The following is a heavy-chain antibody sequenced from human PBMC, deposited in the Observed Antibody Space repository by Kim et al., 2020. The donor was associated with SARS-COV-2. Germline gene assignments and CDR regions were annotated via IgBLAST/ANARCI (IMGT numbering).Heavy chain of an antibody. CDR3: ARGFDP. J-gene: IGHJ5*02. Sequence: SGSPHYNPSRKGRDPISGDTSKNQFSLKLSSVTAADTAVYYCARGFDPWGQGTLVTVSS. CDR2: SGSP. V-gene: IGHV4-59*09.